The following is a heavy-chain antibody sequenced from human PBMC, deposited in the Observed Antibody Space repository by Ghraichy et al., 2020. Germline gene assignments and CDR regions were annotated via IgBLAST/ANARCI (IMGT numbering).Heavy chain of an antibody. CDR1: GFTFSSYS. D-gene: IGHD3-9*01. Sequence: GGSLRLSCAASGFTFSSYSMNWVRQAPGKGLEWVSYISSSSSTIYYADSVKGRFTISRDNAKNSLYLQMNSLRDEDTAVYYCARDPSRFEWTLPDYWGQGTLVTVSS. CDR3: ARDPSRFEWTLPDY. J-gene: IGHJ4*02. V-gene: IGHV3-48*02. CDR2: ISSSSSTI.